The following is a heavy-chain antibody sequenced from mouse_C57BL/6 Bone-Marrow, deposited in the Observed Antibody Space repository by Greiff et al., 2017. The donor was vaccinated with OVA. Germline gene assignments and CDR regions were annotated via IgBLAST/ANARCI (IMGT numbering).Heavy chain of an antibody. V-gene: IGHV5-6*01. CDR3: ARDGDYGSFFDY. CDR1: GFTFSSYG. D-gene: IGHD1-1*01. Sequence: EVQGVESGGDLVKPGGSLKLSCAASGFTFSSYGMSWVRQTPDKRLEWVATISSGGSYTYYPDSVKGRFTISRDNAKNTLYLQMSSLKSEDAAMYYCARDGDYGSFFDYWGQGTTLTVSS. CDR2: ISSGGSYT. J-gene: IGHJ2*01.